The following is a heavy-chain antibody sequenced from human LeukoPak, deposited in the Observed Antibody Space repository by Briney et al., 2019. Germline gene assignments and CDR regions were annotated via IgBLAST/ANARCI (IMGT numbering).Heavy chain of an antibody. Sequence: GGSLRLSCAASGFSLRSSEMNWVRQAPGKGPEWVAHINSADNVEYYTDSVRGRFTMSRDNAEDLLYLHLNSLRDEDTAVYYCARDTVNGPFVISLDLWGQGVLVTVSS. J-gene: IGHJ5*02. CDR1: GFSLRSSE. CDR2: INSADNVE. V-gene: IGHV3-48*03. CDR3: ARDTVNGPFVISLDL. D-gene: IGHD2-8*01.